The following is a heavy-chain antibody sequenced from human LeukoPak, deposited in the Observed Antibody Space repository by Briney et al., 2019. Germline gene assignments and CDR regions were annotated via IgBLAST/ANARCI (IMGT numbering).Heavy chain of an antibody. V-gene: IGHV3-33*01. CDR2: IWYDGSNK. J-gene: IGHJ4*02. Sequence: GGSLRLSCAASGFSFSNYGMHWVRQAPGKGLEWAAVIWYDGSNKNYADSVKGRFTISRDNSKNTLYQQMNSLRAEDTAVYYCARVSTGGWSSFDYWGQGTLVTVSS. CDR3: ARVSTGGWSSFDY. D-gene: IGHD6-19*01. CDR1: GFSFSNYG.